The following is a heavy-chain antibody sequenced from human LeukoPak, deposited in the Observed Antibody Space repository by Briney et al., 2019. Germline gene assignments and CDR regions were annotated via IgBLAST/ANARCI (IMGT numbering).Heavy chain of an antibody. J-gene: IGHJ4*02. CDR2: IYHSGST. V-gene: IGHV4-4*02. CDR1: GVSISSSNW. D-gene: IGHD1-26*01. CDR3: ASVLSGVTYWYFDY. Sequence: NPSETLSLTCAVSGVSISSSNWWSWVRQPPGKGLEWIGEIYHSGSTNYNPSLKSRVTISVDKSKNQFSLKLSSVTAADMAVYYCASVLSGVTYWYFDYWGQGTLVTVSS.